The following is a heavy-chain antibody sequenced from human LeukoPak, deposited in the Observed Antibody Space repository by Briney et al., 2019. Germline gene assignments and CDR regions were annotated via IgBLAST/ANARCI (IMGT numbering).Heavy chain of an antibody. D-gene: IGHD5-12*01. Sequence: GGSLRLSCAASGFTVSSNYMSWVRQAPGKGLEWVSVIYSGGSTYYADSVKGRFTISRDNAKNTVYLQMNSLRAEDTAVYYCARANPGPCSGYELVDYWGQGTLVTVSS. V-gene: IGHV3-66*01. J-gene: IGHJ4*02. CDR2: IYSGGST. CDR3: ARANPGPCSGYELVDY. CDR1: GFTVSSNY.